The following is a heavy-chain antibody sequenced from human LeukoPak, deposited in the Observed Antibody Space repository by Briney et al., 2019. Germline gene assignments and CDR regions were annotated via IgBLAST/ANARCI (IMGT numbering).Heavy chain of an antibody. CDR1: GGSVSSGSYY. D-gene: IGHD4-17*01. CDR2: IYYSGST. CDR3: ARVHTTVTTYYFDY. J-gene: IGHJ4*02. Sequence: SGTLSLTCTVSGGSVSSGSYYWSWIRQPPGKGLEWIGYIYYSGSTNYNPSLKSRVTISVDTSKNQFSLKLSSVTAADTAVYYCARVHTTVTTYYFDYWGQGTLVTVSS. V-gene: IGHV4-61*01.